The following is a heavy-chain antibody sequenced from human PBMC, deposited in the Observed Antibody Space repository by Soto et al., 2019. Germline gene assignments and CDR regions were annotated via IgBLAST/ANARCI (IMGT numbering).Heavy chain of an antibody. V-gene: IGHV3-30*03. J-gene: IGHJ6*02. Sequence: VRSLRLSCAASGFTFSSYGMHWVRQAPGKGLEWVAVISYDGSNKYYADSVKGRFTISRDNSKNTLYLQMNSLRAEDTAVYYCARTLRRITGTYYGMDVWGQGTTVTVSS. CDR1: GFTFSSYG. D-gene: IGHD1-20*01. CDR3: ARTLRRITGTYYGMDV. CDR2: ISYDGSNK.